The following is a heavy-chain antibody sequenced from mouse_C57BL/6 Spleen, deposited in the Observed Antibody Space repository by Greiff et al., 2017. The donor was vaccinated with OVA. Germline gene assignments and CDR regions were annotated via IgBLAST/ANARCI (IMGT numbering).Heavy chain of an antibody. J-gene: IGHJ4*01. CDR2: ISGGGGNT. Sequence: EVKLMESGGGLVKPGGSLKLSCAASGFTFSSYTMSWVRQTPEKRLEWVATISGGGGNTYYPDSVKGRFTISRDNAKNTLYLQMSSLRSEDTALYYCARLITSYAMDYWGQGTSVTVSS. CDR3: ARLITSYAMDY. D-gene: IGHD1-1*01. V-gene: IGHV5-9*01. CDR1: GFTFSSYT.